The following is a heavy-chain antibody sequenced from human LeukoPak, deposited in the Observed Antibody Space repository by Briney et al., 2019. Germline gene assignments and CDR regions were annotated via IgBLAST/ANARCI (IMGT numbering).Heavy chain of an antibody. CDR1: GFTFSSYG. CDR3: AREYHYGSGSLDY. Sequence: GGSLRLSCAASGFTFSSYGMHWVRQAPGKGLEWVAVIWYDGRNKYYADSVKGRFTISGDNSKNTLYLQMNSLRAEDTAVYYCAREYHYGSGSLDYWGQGTLVTVSS. J-gene: IGHJ4*02. V-gene: IGHV3-33*01. D-gene: IGHD3-10*01. CDR2: IWYDGRNK.